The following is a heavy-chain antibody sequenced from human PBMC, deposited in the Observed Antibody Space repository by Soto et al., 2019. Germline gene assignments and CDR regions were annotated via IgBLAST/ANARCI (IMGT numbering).Heavy chain of an antibody. J-gene: IGHJ5*02. V-gene: IGHV3-33*01. CDR2: VWSDGNNK. Sequence: QEQLVESGGGVVQPGRSLRLSCAASGFPFINYGIHWVRQPPGKGLEWVAGVWSDGNNKFYADSVKGRFTISRDTSKSTVYLQMNNLRGEDTAVYYCARDRGQSLSYSGYNAWFDPWGQGTRVTVSA. D-gene: IGHD3-10*01. CDR3: ARDRGQSLSYSGYNAWFDP. CDR1: GFPFINYG.